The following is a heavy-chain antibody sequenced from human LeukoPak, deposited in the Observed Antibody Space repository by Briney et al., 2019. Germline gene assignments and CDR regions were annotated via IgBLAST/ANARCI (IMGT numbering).Heavy chain of an antibody. Sequence: PGGSLRLSCAASGFDLSSYWMHWVRQSPGKGLVWISTFDAEDSITRYADSVKGRFTISRDNAKNTLYLQMNSLRVEDTAVYYCAREEENYYGSGSYPQRAFDIWGQGTMVTVSS. CDR1: GFDLSSYW. J-gene: IGHJ3*02. D-gene: IGHD3-10*01. V-gene: IGHV3-74*01. CDR2: FDAEDSIT. CDR3: AREEENYYGSGSYPQRAFDI.